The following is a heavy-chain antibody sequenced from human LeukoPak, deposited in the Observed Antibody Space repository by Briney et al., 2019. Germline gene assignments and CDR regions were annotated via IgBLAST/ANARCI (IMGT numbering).Heavy chain of an antibody. Sequence: PGGSLRLSCSASGFTFSTFAMHWVRQAPGKRLEYVSGINNNGDSTYYSDSVKARLTISRDNSKNTLFLQMASLRAEDTAVYYCVKTMMTFGGVIRTDAFDIWGQGTMVNVSS. J-gene: IGHJ3*02. D-gene: IGHD3-16*01. CDR3: VKTMMTFGGVIRTDAFDI. V-gene: IGHV3-64D*06. CDR2: INNNGDST. CDR1: GFTFSTFA.